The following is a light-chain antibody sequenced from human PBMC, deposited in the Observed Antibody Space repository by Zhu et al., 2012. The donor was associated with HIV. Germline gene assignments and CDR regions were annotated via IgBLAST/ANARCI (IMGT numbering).Light chain of an antibody. J-gene: IGKJ1*01. CDR3: QQYGTSWT. Sequence: EIVLTQSPGTLSLSPGERATLSCRASQSVSSSYLAWYQQKPGQAPRLLIYGASSRATGIPDRFSGSGSGTDFTLTISRLESEDFAVYYCQQYGTSWTFGPGTKVEIK. CDR2: GAS. V-gene: IGKV3-20*01. CDR1: QSVSSSY.